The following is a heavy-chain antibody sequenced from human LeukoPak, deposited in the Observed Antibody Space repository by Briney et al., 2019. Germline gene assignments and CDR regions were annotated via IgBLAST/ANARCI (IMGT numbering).Heavy chain of an antibody. CDR3: ARCPLYSSSWYDGFDP. CDR2: IYYSGST. V-gene: IGHV4-59*08. CDR1: GGSISSYY. D-gene: IGHD6-13*01. Sequence: SETLSLTCTVSGGSISSYYWSWIQQPPGKGLEWIGYIYYSGSTNYNPSLKSRVTISVDTSKNQFSLKLSSVTAADTAVYYCARCPLYSSSWYDGFDPWGQGTLVTVSS. J-gene: IGHJ5*02.